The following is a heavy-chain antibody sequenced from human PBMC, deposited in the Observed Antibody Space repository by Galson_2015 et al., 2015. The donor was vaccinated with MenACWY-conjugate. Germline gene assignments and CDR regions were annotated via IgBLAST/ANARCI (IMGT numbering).Heavy chain of an antibody. CDR1: GFTFSSSW. J-gene: IGHJ6*02. CDR2: IKQDGSET. D-gene: IGHD1-1*01. V-gene: IGHV3-7*03. CDR3: AKDALSDTTGRTWSYYGMDV. Sequence: SLRLTCEASGFTFSSSWMSWVRQIPGKRLEWVANIKQDGSETHYVGSVKGRFTISRDNAKNSVYLQMNNLRAEDTAVYYCAKDALSDTTGRTWSYYGMDVWGQGTTVTVSS.